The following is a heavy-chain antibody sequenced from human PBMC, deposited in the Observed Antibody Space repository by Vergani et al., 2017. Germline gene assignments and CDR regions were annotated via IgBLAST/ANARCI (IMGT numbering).Heavy chain of an antibody. CDR1: GFTFSSYA. CDR3: AKTIFGVVPYEAFDI. J-gene: IGHJ3*02. V-gene: IGHV3-23*03. Sequence: EVQLLESGGGLVQPGGSLRLSCAASGFTFSSYAMSWVRQAPGKGLEWVSVIYSGGSSTYYADSVKGRFTISRDNSKNTLYLQMNSLRAEDTAVYYCAKTIFGVVPYEAFDIWGQGTMVTVSS. CDR2: IYSGGSST. D-gene: IGHD3-3*01.